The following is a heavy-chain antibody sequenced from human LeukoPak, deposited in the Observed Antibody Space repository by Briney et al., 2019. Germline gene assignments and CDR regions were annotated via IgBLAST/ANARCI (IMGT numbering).Heavy chain of an antibody. D-gene: IGHD3-22*01. J-gene: IGHJ4*02. V-gene: IGHV3-23*01. Sequence: PGGSLRLSCAVSGITLSNYGMSWVRQAPGKGLEWVAGISGSGGGTTYADSVKARFTISRDNPKNTLYLQMNSLRAEDTAVYFCAKRGVVIRVILVGFHKEAYYFDSWGQGALVTVSS. CDR1: GITLSNYG. CDR2: ISGSGGGT. CDR3: AKRGVVIRVILVGFHKEAYYFDS.